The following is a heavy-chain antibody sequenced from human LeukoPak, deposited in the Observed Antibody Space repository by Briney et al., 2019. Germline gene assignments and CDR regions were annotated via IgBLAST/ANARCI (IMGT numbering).Heavy chain of an antibody. CDR1: GFTFSSYS. CDR2: ISSSSSYI. Sequence: GGSLRLSCAASGFTFSSYSMNWVRQAPGKGLEWVSSISSSSSYIYYADSVKGRFTMSRDNAKNSLYLQMNSLRAEDTAVYYCARSFTMVRGDYFDYWGQGTLVTVSS. CDR3: ARSFTMVRGDYFDY. V-gene: IGHV3-21*06. J-gene: IGHJ4*02. D-gene: IGHD3-10*01.